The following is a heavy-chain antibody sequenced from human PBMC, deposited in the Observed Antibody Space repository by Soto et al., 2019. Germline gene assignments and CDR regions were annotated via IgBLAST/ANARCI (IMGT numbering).Heavy chain of an antibody. CDR2: ISYDGSNK. Sequence: GGSLRLSCAASGFTFSSYGMHWVRQAPGKGLEWVAVISYDGSNKYYADSVKGRFTISRDNSKNTLYLQMNSLRAEDTAVYYCAKPRSRRHYYYGMDVWGQGTTVTVSS. V-gene: IGHV3-30*18. CDR1: GFTFSSYG. CDR3: AKPRSRRHYYYGMDV. D-gene: IGHD6-25*01. J-gene: IGHJ6*02.